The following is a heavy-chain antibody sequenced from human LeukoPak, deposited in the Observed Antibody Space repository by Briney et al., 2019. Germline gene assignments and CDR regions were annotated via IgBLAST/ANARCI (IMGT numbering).Heavy chain of an antibody. CDR3: ARAGAYYYHSSGYSSPFDY. Sequence: SQTLSLTCAVSGGSISSGGYSWSWIRQPPGKGLEWIGYIYHSGSTYYNPSLKSRVTISVDRSKNQFSLKLSSVTAADTAVYYRARAGAYYYHSSGYSSPFDYWGQGTLVTVSS. V-gene: IGHV4-30-2*01. J-gene: IGHJ4*02. CDR1: GGSISSGGYS. CDR2: IYHSGST. D-gene: IGHD3-22*01.